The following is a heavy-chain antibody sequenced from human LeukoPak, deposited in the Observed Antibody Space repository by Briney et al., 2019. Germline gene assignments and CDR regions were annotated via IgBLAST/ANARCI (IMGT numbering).Heavy chain of an antibody. CDR3: ARTAMVYYFDY. V-gene: IGHV3-30*04. CDR2: ISYDGSNK. CDR1: GFTFNNYA. Sequence: GGSLRLSCAASGFTFNNYAMHWVRQAPGKGLEWVAVISYDGSNKYYADSVKSRFTISRDNSKNTLYLQMNSLRAEDTAVYYCARTAMVYYFDYWGQGTLVTVSS. D-gene: IGHD5-18*01. J-gene: IGHJ4*02.